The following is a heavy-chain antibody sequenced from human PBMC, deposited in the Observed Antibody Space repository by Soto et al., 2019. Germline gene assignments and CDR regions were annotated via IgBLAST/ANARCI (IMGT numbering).Heavy chain of an antibody. CDR3: ARDSMGSSSEDFQH. CDR1: GYSFTSYD. D-gene: IGHD6-6*01. V-gene: IGHV1-8*01. CDR2: MNPNSGNT. J-gene: IGHJ1*01. Sequence: QGQLVQSGAGVKKPGASVKVSCKASGYSFTSYDITWVRQATGKGLEWMGWMNPNSGNTGYAQKFQGRVPMTRNTSISTADMELSSLRSEDTAVYYCARDSMGSSSEDFQHWGQGTLVTVSS.